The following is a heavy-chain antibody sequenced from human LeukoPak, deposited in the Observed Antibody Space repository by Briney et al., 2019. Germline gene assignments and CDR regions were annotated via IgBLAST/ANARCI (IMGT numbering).Heavy chain of an antibody. CDR3: AKDVDSTWGSIDY. J-gene: IGHJ4*02. V-gene: IGHV3-9*01. CDR2: ISWNSGTI. Sequence: GRSLRLSCAASGFTFDDYAMHWVRHAPGKGLEGVSSISWNSGTIGYADSVKGRFTISRDNAKNSLYLQMNSLRPEDTALYYCAKDVDSTWGSIDYWGQGILVTVSS. CDR1: GFTFDDYA. D-gene: IGHD3-16*01.